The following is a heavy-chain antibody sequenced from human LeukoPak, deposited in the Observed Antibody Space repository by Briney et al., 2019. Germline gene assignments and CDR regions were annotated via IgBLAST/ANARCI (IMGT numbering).Heavy chain of an antibody. CDR1: EFTFSSYW. Sequence: PGGSLRLSCAASEFTFSSYWMSWIRQVPGKGLEWVANINQYGNEKYYVDSVKGRFTISRDNAKNSLYLQMNSLRAEDTAVYYCGRGSADLDYWGQGTLVTVSS. D-gene: IGHD2-15*01. V-gene: IGHV3-7*01. J-gene: IGHJ4*02. CDR3: GRGSADLDY. CDR2: INQYGNEK.